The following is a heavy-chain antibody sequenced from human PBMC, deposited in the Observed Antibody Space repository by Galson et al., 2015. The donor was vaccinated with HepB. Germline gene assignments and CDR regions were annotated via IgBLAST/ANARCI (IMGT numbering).Heavy chain of an antibody. CDR3: ARDRAFYYYGSGLLLGFDP. Sequence: SLRLSCAASGFTFSNFGMNWVRQAPGKGLEWVSYISSSSTTIYYRDSVKGRFTISRDNAKNSLSLQMNSLRDEDTAVYYCARDRAFYYYGSGLLLGFDPWGQGTLVTVSS. CDR2: ISSSSTTI. J-gene: IGHJ5*02. CDR1: GFTFSNFG. V-gene: IGHV3-48*02. D-gene: IGHD3-10*01.